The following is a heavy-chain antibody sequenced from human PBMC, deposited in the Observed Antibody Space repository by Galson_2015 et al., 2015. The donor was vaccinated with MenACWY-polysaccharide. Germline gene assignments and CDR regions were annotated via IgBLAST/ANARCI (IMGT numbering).Heavy chain of an antibody. CDR1: GFTFSSYS. V-gene: IGHV3-21*03. CDR3: ARGRLLLDY. Sequence: SLRLSCAASGFTFSSYSMNWVRQAPGKGLQWVSSISSGSNYIYYADSVKGRFTISRDNAKNLLYLQMNSLRVEDTAVYYCARGRLLLDYWGQGTLVTVSS. D-gene: IGHD2-15*01. J-gene: IGHJ4*02. CDR2: ISSGSNYI.